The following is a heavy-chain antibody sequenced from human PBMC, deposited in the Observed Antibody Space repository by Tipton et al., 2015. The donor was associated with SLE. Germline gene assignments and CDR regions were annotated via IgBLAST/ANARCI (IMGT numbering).Heavy chain of an antibody. CDR2: VYYTGNT. CDR3: ARTLLGEDWFDP. Sequence: TLSLTCIVSGDSISSSSYYWGWIRQPPGKGLEWVGTVYYTGNTFYNPSLKSRVTISVDTSKNQFSLKLSSVTAADTAVYYCARTLLGEDWFDPWGQGTLVTVSS. V-gene: IGHV4-39*07. D-gene: IGHD3-16*01. J-gene: IGHJ5*02. CDR1: GDSISSSSYY.